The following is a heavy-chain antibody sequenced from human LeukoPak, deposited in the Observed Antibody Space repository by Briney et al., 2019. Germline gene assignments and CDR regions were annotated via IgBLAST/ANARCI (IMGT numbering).Heavy chain of an antibody. CDR3: ARDWGVRYDSSGTPANDY. Sequence: GARHRSFAASGFHFSYYYMSWVRPAPGKGRGWGCYIINSGSTIYYTDSVKARFTISTATTKNSLYLQMNSLRAEDTAVYYCARDWGVRYDSSGTPANDYWGQGTLVTVSS. CDR2: IINSGSTI. D-gene: IGHD3-22*01. J-gene: IGHJ4*02. CDR1: GFHFSYYY. V-gene: IGHV3-11*01.